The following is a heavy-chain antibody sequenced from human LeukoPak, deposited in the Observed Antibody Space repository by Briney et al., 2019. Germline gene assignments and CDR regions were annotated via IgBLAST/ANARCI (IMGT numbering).Heavy chain of an antibody. CDR1: GFTFSLNW. J-gene: IGHJ4*02. Sequence: GGSLRLSCAASGFTFSLNWVSWVRQAPGKGLEWVANIIQDGSDKYYVDSVKGRFTISRDNAKNSLYLQMNSLRVEDTAVYYCARDFSDTSGCFDYWGQGTLVTVSS. CDR3: ARDFSDTSGCFDY. V-gene: IGHV3-7*01. D-gene: IGHD3-22*01. CDR2: IIQDGSDK.